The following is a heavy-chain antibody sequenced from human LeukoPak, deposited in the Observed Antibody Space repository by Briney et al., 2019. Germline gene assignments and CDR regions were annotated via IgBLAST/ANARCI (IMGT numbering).Heavy chain of an antibody. V-gene: IGHV3-23*01. CDR2: ISGSGGST. D-gene: IGHD3-10*01. CDR1: GFTFSSYA. CDR3: AKGYYGSEGGFGY. J-gene: IGHJ4*02. Sequence: QPGGSLRLSCAASGFTFSSYAMSWVRQAPGKGLEWVSAISGSGGSTYYADSVKGRFTISRDNSKNTLYLQMNSLRAEDTALYYCAKGYYGSEGGFGYWGQGTLVTVSS.